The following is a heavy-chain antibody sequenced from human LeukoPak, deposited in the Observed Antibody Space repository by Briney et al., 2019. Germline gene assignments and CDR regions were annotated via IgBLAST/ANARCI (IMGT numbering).Heavy chain of an antibody. CDR2: INPNSGGT. Sequence: ASVTVSCKASGYTFTGYYMHWVRQAPGQGLEWMGWINPNSGGTNYAQKFQGSVTMTRDTSISTAYMELSRLRSDDTAVYYCARETAGIAVAGYLDYWGQGTLVTVSS. CDR3: ARETAGIAVAGYLDY. J-gene: IGHJ4*02. V-gene: IGHV1-2*02. D-gene: IGHD6-19*01. CDR1: GYTFTGYY.